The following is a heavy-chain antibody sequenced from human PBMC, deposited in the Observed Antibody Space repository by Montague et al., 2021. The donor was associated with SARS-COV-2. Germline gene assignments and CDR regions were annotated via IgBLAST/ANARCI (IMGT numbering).Heavy chain of an antibody. CDR2: IYTSGRT. V-gene: IGHV4-61*02. Sequence: TLSLTCTVSGDSINSGSYYWSWIRQPAGKGLEWIGRIYTSGRTNYNPSLTSRITMSLDTSKRRFSLNLTSVTAADTDVYCCAGPDCLEHWGQGALVTVSS. D-gene: IGHD2-21*02. CDR3: AGPDCLEH. CDR1: GDSINSGSYY. J-gene: IGHJ1*01.